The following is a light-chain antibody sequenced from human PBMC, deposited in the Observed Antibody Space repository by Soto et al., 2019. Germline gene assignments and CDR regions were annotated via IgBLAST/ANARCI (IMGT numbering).Light chain of an antibody. CDR3: EAWDDSLNGHV. CDR2: TTD. V-gene: IGLV1-44*01. CDR1: SSNIGSYT. J-gene: IGLJ1*01. Sequence: QSSLAQPPSTSWTPRQRGTISFSGSSSNIGSYTVHWFQQLPGAAPKPLIYTTDQRPSGVPDRFSGSKSGTSASLAISGLQSEDEADYYCEAWDDSLNGHVFGSGTKVTVL.